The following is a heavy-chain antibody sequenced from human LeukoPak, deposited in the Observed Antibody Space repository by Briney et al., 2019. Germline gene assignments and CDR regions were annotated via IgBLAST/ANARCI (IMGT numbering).Heavy chain of an antibody. CDR2: ISASGSST. D-gene: IGHD1-7*01. J-gene: IGHJ5*02. V-gene: IGHV3-23*01. CDR1: GFTFTSYA. Sequence: GGSLRLSCAASGFTFTSYAMNWVRQAPGKGLEWVSFISASGSSTHYADSVKGRFTISRDNSKNTLYLQMNSLRAEDTAVYYCAKDLEPGTTACWFDPWGQGTLVTVSS. CDR3: AKDLEPGTTACWFDP.